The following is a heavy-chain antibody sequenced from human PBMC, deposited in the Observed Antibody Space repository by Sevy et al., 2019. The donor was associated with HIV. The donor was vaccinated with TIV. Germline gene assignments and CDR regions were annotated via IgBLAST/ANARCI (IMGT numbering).Heavy chain of an antibody. CDR2: ISSTGNTI. CDR3: ARDYSSAFDI. D-gene: IGHD1-26*01. Sequence: GGSLRLSCAASGFTFSTYSMNWVRQAPGKGLEWVSYISSTGNTIYYPESVKGRFTISRDNAKNSLYLQMNSLRAEDTAVYYCARDYSSAFDIWGQGTMVTVSS. J-gene: IGHJ3*02. V-gene: IGHV3-48*01. CDR1: GFTFSTYS.